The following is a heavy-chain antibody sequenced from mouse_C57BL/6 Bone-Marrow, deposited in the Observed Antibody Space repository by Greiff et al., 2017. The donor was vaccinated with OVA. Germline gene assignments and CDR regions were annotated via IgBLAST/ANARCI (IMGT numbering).Heavy chain of an antibody. J-gene: IGHJ2*01. CDR3: ARADWVLYYFDY. Sequence: VQLKESGPELVKPGASVKISCKASGYTFTDYYMNWVKQSHGKSLEWIGDINPNNGGTSYNQKFKGKATLTVDKSSSTAYMELRSLTSEDSAVYYCARADWVLYYFDYWGQGTTLTVSS. CDR2: INPNNGGT. D-gene: IGHD4-1*01. CDR1: GYTFTDYY. V-gene: IGHV1-26*01.